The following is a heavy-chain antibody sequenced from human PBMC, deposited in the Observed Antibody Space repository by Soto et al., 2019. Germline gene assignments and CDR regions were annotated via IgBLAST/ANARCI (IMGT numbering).Heavy chain of an antibody. V-gene: IGHV3-53*01. D-gene: IGHD4-17*01. CDR2: IYSAGNT. Sequence: VQLVESGGGLIQPGGSLRLSCAASGFTVSSNYMSWVRQAPGKGLEWVSFIYSAGNTYYADSVKGRFTISRDNSKNTLFLQMNSLRAEDTAVYYCAGVYGDFAFDAFDIWGQGTMVTVSS. J-gene: IGHJ3*02. CDR1: GFTVSSNY. CDR3: AGVYGDFAFDAFDI.